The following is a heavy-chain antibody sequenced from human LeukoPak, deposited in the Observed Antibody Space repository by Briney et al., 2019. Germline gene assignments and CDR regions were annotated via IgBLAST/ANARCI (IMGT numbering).Heavy chain of an antibody. D-gene: IGHD3-22*01. CDR2: IIPIFGTA. CDR1: GGTFSSYA. V-gene: IGHV1-69*13. CDR3: ARDSSYFDSRGYYASFDY. Sequence: ASVTVSCKASGGTFSSYAISWVRQAPGQGLEWMGGIIPIFGTANYAQKFQGRVTITADESTSTAYVELSSLRSDDTAVYYCARDSSYFDSRGYYASFDYWGQGTLVTVSS. J-gene: IGHJ4*02.